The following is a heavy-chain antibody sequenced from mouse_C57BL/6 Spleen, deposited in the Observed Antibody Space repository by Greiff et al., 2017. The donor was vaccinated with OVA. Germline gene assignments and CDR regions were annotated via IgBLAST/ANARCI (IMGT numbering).Heavy chain of an antibody. Sequence: VKLQQSGPELVKPGASVKISCKASGYAFSSSWMNWVKQRPGKGLEWIGRIYPGDGDTNYNGKFKGKATLTADKSSSTAYMQLSSLTSEDSAVYFCASNWDDGFAYWGQGTLVTVSA. J-gene: IGHJ3*01. D-gene: IGHD4-1*02. V-gene: IGHV1-82*01. CDR3: ASNWDDGFAY. CDR1: GYAFSSSW. CDR2: IYPGDGDT.